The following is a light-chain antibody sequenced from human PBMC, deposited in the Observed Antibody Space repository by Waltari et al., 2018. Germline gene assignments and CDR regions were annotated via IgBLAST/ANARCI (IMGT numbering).Light chain of an antibody. V-gene: IGKV3-20*01. CDR1: QTVTYNF. Sequence: EIVLTQSPGTLSLSPGERATLSCRASQTVTYNFLNWYQQKPGQAPRLLIPGASSRATGIPDRFSGSGSGTDFTLTISRLEPDDFAVYYCQQYDGLVLTFGGGTKVEI. J-gene: IGKJ4*01. CDR2: GAS. CDR3: QQYDGLVLT.